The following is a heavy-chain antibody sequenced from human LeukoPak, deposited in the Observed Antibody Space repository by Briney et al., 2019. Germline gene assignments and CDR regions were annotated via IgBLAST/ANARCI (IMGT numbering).Heavy chain of an antibody. CDR2: IYYSGST. J-gene: IGHJ6*03. CDR1: GGSIGSSSYY. V-gene: IGHV4-39*01. D-gene: IGHD5-24*01. CDR3: ARGTATPDYYMDV. Sequence: PSETLSLTCSVSGGSIGSSSYYWGWIRQPPGKGLEWIGSIYYSGSTYYNPSLTSRVTISVDTSKNQFSLKLSSVTAADTAVYYCARGTATPDYYMDVWGKGTTVTVSS.